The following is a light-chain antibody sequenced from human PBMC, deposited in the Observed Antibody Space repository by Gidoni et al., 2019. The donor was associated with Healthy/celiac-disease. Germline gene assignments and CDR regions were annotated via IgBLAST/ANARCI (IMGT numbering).Light chain of an antibody. CDR3: QSADSSGTYVV. V-gene: IGLV3-25*03. Sequence: SYELTQPPSVSVSPGQTARITCSGDALPKQYAYWYQQKPGQAPVLVIYKDSERPSGIPERFSGSSSGTTVTLTISGVQAEDEADYYCQSADSSGTYVVFGGGIKLTVL. CDR2: KDS. CDR1: ALPKQY. J-gene: IGLJ2*01.